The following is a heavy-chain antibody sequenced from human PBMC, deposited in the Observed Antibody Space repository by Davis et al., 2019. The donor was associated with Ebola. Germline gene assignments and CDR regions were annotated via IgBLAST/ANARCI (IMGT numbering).Heavy chain of an antibody. Sequence: GGSLRLSCAASGFTFTNYAMSWVRQPPGKGLEWVSAISGSGDSTYYADSVKGRFTISRDNSKNTLHLQMNSLRVEDTAIYYCAKDTSNVWFDVWGQGTMVTVSS. CDR2: ISGSGDST. V-gene: IGHV3-23*01. D-gene: IGHD6-19*01. CDR1: GFTFTNYA. J-gene: IGHJ3*01. CDR3: AKDTSNVWFDV.